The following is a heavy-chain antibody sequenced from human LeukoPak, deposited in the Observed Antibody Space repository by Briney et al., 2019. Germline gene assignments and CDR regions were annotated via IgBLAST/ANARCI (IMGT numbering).Heavy chain of an antibody. J-gene: IGHJ4*02. CDR1: GFTFISDY. D-gene: IGHD1-1*01. Sequence: GGSLRLSCAASGFTFISDYMTWVRQAPGKGLEWVSVLYSGGSTSYADSVKDRFTISRDDFKNTLYLQMNSLRAEDTAVYYCARDLGSTTDHWGQGTLVTVSS. CDR3: ARDLGSTTDH. V-gene: IGHV3-66*01. CDR2: LYSGGST.